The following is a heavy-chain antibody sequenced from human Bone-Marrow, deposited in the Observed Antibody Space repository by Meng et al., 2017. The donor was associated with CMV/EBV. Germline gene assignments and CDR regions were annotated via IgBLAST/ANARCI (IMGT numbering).Heavy chain of an antibody. V-gene: IGHV3-11*04. CDR1: GFTFSDYY. J-gene: IGHJ4*02. CDR3: ARESHCSSTSCYLGCFDY. D-gene: IGHD2-2*01. Sequence: GESLKISCAASGFTFSDYYMSWIRQAPGKGLEWVSYISSSGSTIYYADSVKGRFTISRDNAKNSLYLQMNSLRAEDTAVYYCARESHCSSTSCYLGCFDYWGQGTLVTVSS. CDR2: ISSSGSTI.